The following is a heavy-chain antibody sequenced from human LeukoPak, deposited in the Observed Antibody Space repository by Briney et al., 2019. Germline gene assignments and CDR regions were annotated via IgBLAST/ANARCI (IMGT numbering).Heavy chain of an antibody. CDR3: LRTPMRANGVWRYYEYYGMDG. V-gene: IGHV3-30-3*01. CDR1: GFTFSSYA. CDR2: ISHDGSNK. Sequence: GGSLRLSCAASGFTFSSYAMHWVRQAPGKGLEWAAVISHDGSNKNSADSVKGRFTIFRDNAKNTLYLQMNSLRAEDTAVYYCLRTPMRANGVWRYYEYYGMDGWGEGATGTVSS. J-gene: IGHJ6*04. D-gene: IGHD2-8*01.